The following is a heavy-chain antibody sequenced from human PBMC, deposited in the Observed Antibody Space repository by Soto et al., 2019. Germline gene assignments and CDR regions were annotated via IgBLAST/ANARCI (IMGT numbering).Heavy chain of an antibody. CDR1: GSTFSSYA. CDR3: AKSFCSSSSCFFVWVDP. V-gene: IGHV3-23*01. J-gene: IGHJ5*02. CDR2: ISGTGVPT. D-gene: IGHD2-2*01. Sequence: GGSLRLSCAASGSTFSSYAMSWVRQAPGKGLECISLISGTGVPTLYAESVKGRFSVSRDNSKNTLFLEMNNLRVDDTAIYYCAKSFCSSSSCFFVWVDPWGPGTLVTVSS.